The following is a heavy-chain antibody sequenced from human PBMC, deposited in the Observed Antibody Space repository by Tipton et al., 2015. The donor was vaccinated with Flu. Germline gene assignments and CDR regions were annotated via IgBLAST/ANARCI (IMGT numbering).Heavy chain of an antibody. CDR3: ARGSGSGTYMIFDV. CDR1: GGSISGFY. CDR2: MYSSGTT. J-gene: IGHJ5*02. V-gene: IGHV4-4*07. Sequence: TLSLTCTVSGGSISGFYWSWIRQPAGKGLEWIGRMYSSGTTKYNPSLKSRVTMSVDTTKNQFSLKLSSVTAADTAVYYCARGSGSGTYMIFDVWGQGTLVTVSS. D-gene: IGHD3-10*01.